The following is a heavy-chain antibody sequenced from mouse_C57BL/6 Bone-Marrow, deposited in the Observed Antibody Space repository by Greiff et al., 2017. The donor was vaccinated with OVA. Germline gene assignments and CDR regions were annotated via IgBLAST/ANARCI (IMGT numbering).Heavy chain of an antibody. V-gene: IGHV1-81*01. D-gene: IGHD1-1*01. CDR2: IYPSSGNT. Sequence: QVQLKESGAELARPGASVKLSCKASGYTFTSYGISWVKQRTGQGLEWIGEIYPSSGNTYYNEKFKGKATLTADKSSSTAYMELRSLTSEDSAVYFCARYAPYSSVVATRLDGYWGKGATLTVAS. CDR3: ARYAPYSSVVATRLDGY. J-gene: IGHJ2*01. CDR1: GYTFTSYG.